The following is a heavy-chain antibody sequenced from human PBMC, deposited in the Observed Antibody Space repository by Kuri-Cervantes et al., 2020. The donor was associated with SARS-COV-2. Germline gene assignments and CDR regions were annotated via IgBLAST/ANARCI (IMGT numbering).Heavy chain of an antibody. V-gene: IGHV3-7*01. CDR3: ARETYYYDSSGYNFDY. J-gene: IGHJ4*02. Sequence: GESLKISCAASGFTFSSYWMSWVRQAPGKGLEWVANIKQDGSEKYYVDSVKGRFTISRDNAKNSLYLQMNSLRAEDTAVYYCARETYYYDSSGYNFDYWGQGTLVTVSS. CDR2: IKQDGSEK. D-gene: IGHD3-22*01. CDR1: GFTFSSYW.